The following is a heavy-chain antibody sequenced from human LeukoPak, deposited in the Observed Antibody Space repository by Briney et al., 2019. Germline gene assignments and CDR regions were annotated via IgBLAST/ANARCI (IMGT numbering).Heavy chain of an antibody. CDR3: ASEDYDSWSGSSTRPSLANWPDP. J-gene: IGHJ5*01. Sequence: GGSLRLSCAASGFTFSSYSMNWVRQAPGKGLEWVSYINNSSSTIYYADSVKGRFTISRDNAKNSLYLQMNSLRAEDTAVYYCASEDYDSWSGSSTRPSLANWPDPCGQGTLVTVSS. V-gene: IGHV3-48*01. CDR1: GFTFSSYS. CDR2: INNSSSTI. D-gene: IGHD3-3*01.